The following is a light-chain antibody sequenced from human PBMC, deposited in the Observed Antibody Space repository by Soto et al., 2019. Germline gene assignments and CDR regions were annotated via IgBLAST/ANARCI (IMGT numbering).Light chain of an antibody. CDR2: KAS. J-gene: IGKJ4*01. Sequence: DIQMTQSPSTLSASVGDRVTITCRASQSLSDWLAWYQQKPGKAPKLLIYKASRLESGVPSTFSGSGSGTEFTLTINSLQPDDFATYYCQQYNSYSPAFGAGTKVEIK. V-gene: IGKV1-5*03. CDR1: QSLSDW. CDR3: QQYNSYSPA.